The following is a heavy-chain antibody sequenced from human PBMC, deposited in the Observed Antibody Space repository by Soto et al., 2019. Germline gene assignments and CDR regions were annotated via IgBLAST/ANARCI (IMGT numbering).Heavy chain of an antibody. Sequence: GGSLRLSCAASGFTFSSYAMHWVRQAPGKGLEWVAVISYDGSNKYYADSVKGRFTISRDNSKNTLYLQMNSLRAEDTAVYYCARDDYDFWSGTPPLDYWGQGTLVTVSS. V-gene: IGHV3-30-3*01. CDR3: ARDDYDFWSGTPPLDY. CDR1: GFTFSSYA. J-gene: IGHJ4*02. D-gene: IGHD3-3*01. CDR2: ISYDGSNK.